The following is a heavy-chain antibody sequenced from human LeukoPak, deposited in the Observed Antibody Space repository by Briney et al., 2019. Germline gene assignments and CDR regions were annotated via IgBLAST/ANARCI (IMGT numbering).Heavy chain of an antibody. D-gene: IGHD3-10*01. Sequence: SETLSLTCTVSGGSISSGDYYWSWIRQPPGKGLEWIGYIYYSGSTNYNPSLKSRVTISVDTSKNQFSLKLSSVTAADTAVYYCARHPEWLGSDYWGQGTLVTVSS. CDR3: ARHPEWLGSDY. CDR1: GGSISSGDYY. V-gene: IGHV4-61*08. J-gene: IGHJ4*02. CDR2: IYYSGST.